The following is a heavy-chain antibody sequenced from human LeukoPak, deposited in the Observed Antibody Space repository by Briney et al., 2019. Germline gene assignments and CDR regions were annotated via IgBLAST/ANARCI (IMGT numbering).Heavy chain of an antibody. D-gene: IGHD5-18*01. CDR2: ISWHSVST. Sequence: GGSLRLSCVVSGFTFDDYTMHWVRQTPGKSLEWVSLISWHSVSTYYADSVRGRFTISRDDAKNTLYLQVNSLRAEDTAVHFCARGGSDTAMAHDYWGQGTLVTVSS. V-gene: IGHV3-43*01. CDR1: GFTFDDYT. CDR3: ARGGSDTAMAHDY. J-gene: IGHJ4*02.